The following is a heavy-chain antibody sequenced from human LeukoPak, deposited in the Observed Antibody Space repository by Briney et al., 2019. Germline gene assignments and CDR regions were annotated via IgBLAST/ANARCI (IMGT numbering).Heavy chain of an antibody. CDR3: AREVIWGSGMDY. D-gene: IGHD7-27*01. V-gene: IGHV4-59*01. Sequence: PSETLSLTCTVSGDSISSYYWSWIRQPPGKGLEWIGYIYYSGSTNYNPSLKSRVTISVDTSKNQFSLKLSSVTAADTAVYYCAREVIWGSGMDYWGQGTLVTVSS. J-gene: IGHJ4*02. CDR1: GDSISSYY. CDR2: IYYSGST.